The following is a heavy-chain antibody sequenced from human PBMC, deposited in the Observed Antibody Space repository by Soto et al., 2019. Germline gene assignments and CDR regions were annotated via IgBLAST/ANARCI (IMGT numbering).Heavy chain of an antibody. CDR2: ISSSSSYI. V-gene: IGHV3-21*01. CDR3: ARVVVVAASPFDYYGMDV. D-gene: IGHD2-15*01. Sequence: SLRLSCAASGFTFSSYSMNWVRQAPGKGLEWVSSISSSSSYIYYADSVKGRFTISRDNAKNSLYLQMNRLRAEDTAVYYCARVVVVAASPFDYYGMDVWGQGTTVTVSS. CDR1: GFTFSSYS. J-gene: IGHJ6*02.